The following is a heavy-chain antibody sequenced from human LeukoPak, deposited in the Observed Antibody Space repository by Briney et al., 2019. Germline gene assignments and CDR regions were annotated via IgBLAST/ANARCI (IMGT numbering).Heavy chain of an antibody. CDR1: EFTFSNYW. Sequence: GGSLRLSCAASEFTFSNYWMHWVRQAPGKGLVWVALINSDGSKTIYADSVKGRFTISRDNAKNTLYLQMNSLRAEDTAVYYCARDRGYDNAFDIWGQGTMVTVSS. CDR2: INSDGSKT. CDR3: ARDRGYDNAFDI. J-gene: IGHJ3*02. V-gene: IGHV3-74*01. D-gene: IGHD5-12*01.